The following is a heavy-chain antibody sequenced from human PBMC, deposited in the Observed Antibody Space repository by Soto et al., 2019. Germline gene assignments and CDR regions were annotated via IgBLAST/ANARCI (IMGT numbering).Heavy chain of an antibody. V-gene: IGHV4-31*03. CDR1: GGSISSGGYY. CDR3: ARESRDTAMFTY. Sequence: LSLTCTVSGGSISSGGYYWSWIRQHPGKGLEWIGYIYYSGSTYYNPSLKSRVTISVDTSKNQFSLKLSSVTAADTAVYYCARESRDTAMFTYWGQGTRVTVSS. D-gene: IGHD5-18*01. CDR2: IYYSGST. J-gene: IGHJ4*02.